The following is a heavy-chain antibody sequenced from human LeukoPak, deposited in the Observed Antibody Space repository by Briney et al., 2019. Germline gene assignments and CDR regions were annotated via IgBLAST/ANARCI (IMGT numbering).Heavy chain of an antibody. D-gene: IGHD1-14*01. Sequence: KPSETLSLTCTVSGGSISSYYWSWLRQPAGKGLEWLGRIYTSGSTNYNPSLKSRVTMSVDTSKNQFSLKLSSVTAADTAVYYCARDDGIAAYYYGMDVWGQGTTVTVSS. CDR3: ARDDGIAAYYYGMDV. J-gene: IGHJ6*02. CDR2: IYTSGST. V-gene: IGHV4-4*07. CDR1: GGSISSYY.